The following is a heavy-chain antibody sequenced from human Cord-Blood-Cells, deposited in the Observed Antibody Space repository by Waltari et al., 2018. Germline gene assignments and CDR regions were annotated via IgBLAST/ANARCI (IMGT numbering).Heavy chain of an antibody. J-gene: IGHJ4*02. CDR2: INPNNGGT. D-gene: IGHD2-2*01. Sequence: QVQLVQSGAEVKKPGASVKVSCKASGYTFTGYSMHWVRQAPGQGLGWMGLINPNNGGTNNAQKFHGWVTMTRDTSISTAYLELSRLRSDDTAVYYCARDLYYCSSTSCYDLGDWGQGPLVTVSS. V-gene: IGHV1-2*04. CDR3: ARDLYYCSSTSCYDLGD. CDR1: GYTFTGYS.